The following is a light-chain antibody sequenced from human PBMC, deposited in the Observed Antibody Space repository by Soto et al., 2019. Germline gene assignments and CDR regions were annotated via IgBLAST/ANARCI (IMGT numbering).Light chain of an antibody. CDR3: QQRNSPALS. CDR1: QGINSH. V-gene: IGKV1-9*01. CDR2: DAS. Sequence: DIQLTQSPSFLSLSVGERATITCRASQGINSHLAWYQQMPGQVPNLLIYDASNWPTGVPARFSGSGSGTEFTLTISSLEPEDFAAYYCQQRNSPALSFGGGTKVEIK. J-gene: IGKJ4*01.